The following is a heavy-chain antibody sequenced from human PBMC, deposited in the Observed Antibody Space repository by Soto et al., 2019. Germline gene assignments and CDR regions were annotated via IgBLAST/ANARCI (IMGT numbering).Heavy chain of an antibody. D-gene: IGHD1-26*01. J-gene: IGHJ4*02. CDR2: ISYSGST. Sequence: SEPLSLTCTVFRGSVSLGSYYWGWIRQPPGKGLEWIGSISYSGSTYYNPSLKSRLTISVDMSKNQFSLKLSSVTAADSAVYYCTRRLSGTYYPANIDYWCQGNVV. CDR3: TRRLSGTYYPANIDY. CDR1: RGSVSLGSYY. V-gene: IGHV4-39*01.